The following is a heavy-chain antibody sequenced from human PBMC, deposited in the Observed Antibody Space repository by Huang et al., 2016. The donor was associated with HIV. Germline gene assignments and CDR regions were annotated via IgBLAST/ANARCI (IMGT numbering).Heavy chain of an antibody. Sequence: QVLLVQSGAEVRKPGSSVKVSCTAFGGTFSSYSISWVRQAPGQGLAWMGGTLPILGTANYTQKFQGRVTITVDESTNTGYMELTRLTSEDTAVYYCARTAYSYGFRQGYNWFDPWGQGTPVTVSS. CDR2: TLPILGTA. CDR3: ARTAYSYGFRQGYNWFDP. J-gene: IGHJ5*02. D-gene: IGHD5-18*01. V-gene: IGHV1-69*13. CDR1: GGTFSSYS.